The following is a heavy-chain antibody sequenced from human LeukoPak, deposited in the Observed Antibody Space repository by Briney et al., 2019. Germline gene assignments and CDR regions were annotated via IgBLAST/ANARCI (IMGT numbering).Heavy chain of an antibody. J-gene: IGHJ6*03. Sequence: SETLSLTCTVSGGSISSGDYYWSWIRQPPGKGLEWIGYIYYSGSTYYNPSLKSRVTISVDTSKNQFSLKLSSVTAADTAVYYCARFEITMIDSYYMDVWGKGTTVIVSS. CDR2: IYYSGST. CDR1: GGSISSGDYY. V-gene: IGHV4-30-4*08. D-gene: IGHD3-22*01. CDR3: ARFEITMIDSYYMDV.